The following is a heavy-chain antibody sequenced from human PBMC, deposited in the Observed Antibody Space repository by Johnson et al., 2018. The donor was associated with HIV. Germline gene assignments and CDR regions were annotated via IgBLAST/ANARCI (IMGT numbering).Heavy chain of an antibody. D-gene: IGHD3-3*01. J-gene: IGHJ3*02. V-gene: IGHV3-38*03. CDR1: GFTVSSNE. CDR2: ISGGST. CDR3: ARERVQDKSGLDAFDI. Sequence: VQLVESGGGLVQPRGSLRLSCAASGFTVSSNEMSWIRQAPGKGLEWVSSISGGSTYYADSRKGRFTISRDNSKNTLYLQMGRLRVEDKAMYYCARERVQDKSGLDAFDIWGQGTMVTVSS.